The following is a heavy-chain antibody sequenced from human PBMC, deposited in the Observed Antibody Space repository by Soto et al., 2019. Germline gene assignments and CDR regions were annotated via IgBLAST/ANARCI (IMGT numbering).Heavy chain of an antibody. CDR2: ISWNSGRI. CDR3: TKARLWGGDGYNSYYYNAMDV. J-gene: IGHJ6*02. CDR1: GFTFDDYA. V-gene: IGHV3-9*01. Sequence: SLRLSCAASGFTFDDYAMYWVRQVPGKGLEWVSGISWNSGRIGYADSVKGRFTISRDNAKNSLYLQMNSLRPEGTALYYCTKARLWGGDGYNSYYYNAMDVWGQGTTVTVSS. D-gene: IGHD3-16*01.